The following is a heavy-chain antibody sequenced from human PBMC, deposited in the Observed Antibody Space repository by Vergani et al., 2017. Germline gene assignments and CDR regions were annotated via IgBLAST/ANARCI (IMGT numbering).Heavy chain of an antibody. CDR1: GGSLSSYY. CDR3: ARSSGYYDSSGYYYDAFDI. CDR2: IYYSGST. D-gene: IGHD3-22*01. Sequence: QVQLQESGPGLVKPSETLSLTCTVPGGSLSSYYWSWIRQPPGKGLEWIGYIYYSGSTNYNPSLKSRVTISVDTSKNQFSLKLSSVTAADTAVYYCARSSGYYDSSGYYYDAFDIWGQGTMVTVSS. J-gene: IGHJ3*02. V-gene: IGHV4-59*01.